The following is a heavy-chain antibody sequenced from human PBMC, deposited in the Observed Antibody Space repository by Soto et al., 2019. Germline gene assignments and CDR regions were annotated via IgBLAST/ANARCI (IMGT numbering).Heavy chain of an antibody. Sequence: SGPTLVNPTQTLTLTCTFSGFSLSTSGMCVSWIRQPPGKALEWLALIDWDDDKYYSTSLKTRLTISKDTSKNQVFLTMTNMDPVDTATYYCARIVSRRPYYYDSSGWDFDYWGQGTLVTVSS. D-gene: IGHD3-22*01. CDR2: IDWDDDK. V-gene: IGHV2-70*01. CDR3: ARIVSRRPYYYDSSGWDFDY. J-gene: IGHJ4*02. CDR1: GFSLSTSGMC.